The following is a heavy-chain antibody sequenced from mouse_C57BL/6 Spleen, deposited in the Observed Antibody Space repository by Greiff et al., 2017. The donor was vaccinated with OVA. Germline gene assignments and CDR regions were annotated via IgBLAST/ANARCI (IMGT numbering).Heavy chain of an antibody. J-gene: IGHJ3*01. CDR1: GYTFTDYN. CDR3: APFTTVVTRGFAY. V-gene: IGHV1-22*01. Sequence: EVKLQESGPELVKPGASVKMSCKASGYTFTDYNMHWVKQSHGKSLEWIGYINPNNGGTSYNQKFKGKATLTVNKSSSTAYMELRSLTSEDSAVYYCAPFTTVVTRGFAYWGQGTLVTVSA. D-gene: IGHD1-1*01. CDR2: INPNNGGT.